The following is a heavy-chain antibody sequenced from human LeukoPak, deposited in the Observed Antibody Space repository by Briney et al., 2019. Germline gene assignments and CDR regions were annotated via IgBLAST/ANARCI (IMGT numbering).Heavy chain of an antibody. J-gene: IGHJ4*02. V-gene: IGHV4-59*01. Sequence: SETLSLTCTVSGGSISNYYWNWIRQPPGKGLEWIGYIYYSGSTNSNPSLKSRVTISVDTSKNQFSLKVSSVTAADTAVYYWARAGQFISARPISFDSWGQGTLVTVSS. D-gene: IGHD6-6*01. CDR3: ARAGQFISARPISFDS. CDR2: IYYSGST. CDR1: GGSISNYY.